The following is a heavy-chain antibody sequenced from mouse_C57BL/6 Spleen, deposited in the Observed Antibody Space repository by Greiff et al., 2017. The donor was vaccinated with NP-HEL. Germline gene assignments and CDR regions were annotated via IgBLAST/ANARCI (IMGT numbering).Heavy chain of an antibody. D-gene: IGHD2-3*01. J-gene: IGHJ3*01. V-gene: IGHV1-74*01. CDR2: IHPSASDT. CDR1: GYTFTSYW. CDR3: AIGTYDGYLFAY. Sequence: LQQPGAELVKPGASVKVSCKASGYTFTSYWMHWVKQRPGQGLEWIGRIHPSASDTTYNQKFKGKATLTVDKSSSTAYMQLSSLTSEDSAVYYCAIGTYDGYLFAYWGQGTLVTVSA.